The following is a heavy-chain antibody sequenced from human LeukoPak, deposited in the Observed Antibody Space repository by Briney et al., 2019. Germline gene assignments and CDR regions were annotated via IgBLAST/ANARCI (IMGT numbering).Heavy chain of an antibody. CDR1: GYTFTDYY. Sequence: GASVKVSCKASGYTFTDYYIHWVRQAPGQGLEWVGWINPKSGGTNYAQNFQGRVTMTRVTSISTAYMELSRLRSDDTAVYYCARFGRGYDSGGPLFDYWGQGTLVSVSS. J-gene: IGHJ4*02. CDR3: ARFGRGYDSGGPLFDY. CDR2: INPKSGGT. V-gene: IGHV1-2*02. D-gene: IGHD3-22*01.